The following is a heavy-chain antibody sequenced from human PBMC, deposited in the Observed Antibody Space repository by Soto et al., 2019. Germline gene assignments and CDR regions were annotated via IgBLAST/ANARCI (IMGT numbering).Heavy chain of an antibody. CDR3: ARKRGVVVPAAIILSDYYGMDV. V-gene: IGHV1-69*01. Sequence: QVQLVQSGAEVKKPGSSVKVSCKASGGTFSSYAISWVRQAPGQGLECMGGIIPIFGTANYAQKVQGRVTITAAASTSTAYMELSSLRSEDTAVYYCARKRGVVVPAAIILSDYYGMDVWGQGTTVTVSS. J-gene: IGHJ6*02. CDR1: GGTFSSYA. CDR2: IIPIFGTA. D-gene: IGHD2-2*02.